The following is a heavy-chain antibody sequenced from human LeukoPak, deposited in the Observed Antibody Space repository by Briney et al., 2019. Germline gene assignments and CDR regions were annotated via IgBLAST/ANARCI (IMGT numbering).Heavy chain of an antibody. CDR2: IYYSGGT. CDR3: ARVTMMSSFDI. V-gene: IGHV4-59*01. CDR1: GGSISSYY. J-gene: IGHJ3*02. D-gene: IGHD3-22*01. Sequence: SETLSLTCTVSGGSISSYYWSWIRQPPGKGLEWIGYIYYSGGTNYNPSLKSRVTILVDTSKNQFSLKLSSVTAADTAVYYCARVTMMSSFDIWGQGTMVTVSS.